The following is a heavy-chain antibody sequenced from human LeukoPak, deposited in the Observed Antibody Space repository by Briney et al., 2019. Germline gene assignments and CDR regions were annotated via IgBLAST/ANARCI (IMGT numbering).Heavy chain of an antibody. CDR1: GFTFSRLG. Sequence: GGSLRLSCAASGFTFSRLGMRWVRQAAGKGLEWVAVISYDGSNKYYADSVKGRFTISRDNSKNTLCLQMNSLRAEDTAVYYCARPYYYDSSGYYDYWGQGTLVTVSS. CDR3: ARPYYYDSSGYYDY. J-gene: IGHJ4*02. CDR2: ISYDGSNK. D-gene: IGHD3-22*01. V-gene: IGHV3-30*03.